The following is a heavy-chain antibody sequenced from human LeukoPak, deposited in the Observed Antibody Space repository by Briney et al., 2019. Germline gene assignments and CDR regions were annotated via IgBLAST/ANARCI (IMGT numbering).Heavy chain of an antibody. CDR1: GFTFSSYG. CDR2: IRYDGSNK. CDR3: AKGSGWEMSYYYYYMDV. V-gene: IGHV3-30*02. Sequence: RAGGSLRLSCGASGFTFSSYGMSWVRQAPGKGLEWVAFIRYDGSNKYYVGSVKGRFTISRDNSKNTLYLQMNSLRAEDTAVYYCAKGSGWEMSYYYYYMDVWGKGTTVTISS. D-gene: IGHD1-26*01. J-gene: IGHJ6*03.